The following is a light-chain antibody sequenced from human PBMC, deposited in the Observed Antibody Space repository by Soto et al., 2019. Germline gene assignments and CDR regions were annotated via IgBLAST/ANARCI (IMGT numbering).Light chain of an antibody. J-gene: IGKJ5*01. V-gene: IGKV3-20*01. CDR2: GAS. CDR1: QSVSSSY. Sequence: EIVMTQSPATLSVSPGERATLSCRAIQSVSSSYLAWYQQKPGQAPRLLIYGASSRATGIPDRFSGSGSGTDFTLTISRLEPEDFAVYYCQQYGSSPPITFGQGTRLENK. CDR3: QQYGSSPPIT.